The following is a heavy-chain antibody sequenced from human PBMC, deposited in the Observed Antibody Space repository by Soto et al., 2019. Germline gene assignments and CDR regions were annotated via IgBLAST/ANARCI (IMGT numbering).Heavy chain of an antibody. J-gene: IGHJ4*02. Sequence: ASVKVSCKASGYTFTGYYMHWVRQAPVQGLEWMGWINPNSGGTNYAQKFQGRVTMTRDTSISTAYMELSRLRSDDTAVYYCARGLGIAVALDYWGQGTLVTVSS. CDR1: GYTFTGYY. V-gene: IGHV1-2*02. CDR2: INPNSGGT. D-gene: IGHD6-19*01. CDR3: ARGLGIAVALDY.